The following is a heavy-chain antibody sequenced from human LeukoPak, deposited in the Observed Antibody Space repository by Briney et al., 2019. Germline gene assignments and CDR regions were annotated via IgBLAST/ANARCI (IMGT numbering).Heavy chain of an antibody. CDR2: IRSGDGST. Sequence: GGSLRLSCAASGFTFSNYAMSWVRQAPGKGLEWVSAIRSGDGSTYYADSVKGRFTISRDNSKNSLYLQMNSLRAEDTAVYYCAELGITMIGGVWGKGTTVTISS. D-gene: IGHD3-10*02. CDR3: AELGITMIGGV. CDR1: GFTFSNYA. V-gene: IGHV3-23*01. J-gene: IGHJ6*04.